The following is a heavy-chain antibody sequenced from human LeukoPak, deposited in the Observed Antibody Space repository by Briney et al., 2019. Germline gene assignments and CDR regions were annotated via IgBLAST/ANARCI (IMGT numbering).Heavy chain of an antibody. V-gene: IGHV5-51*01. Sequence: GETLMISFKGSGYSFTSYRSGWVLQMPGEGLEWMGIIFPSDSDTRYSPSFQGQVTISADKSISTAYLQWSSLKASDTAMYYCTRGRPIDYWGQGTLVTVSS. CDR1: GYSFTSYR. J-gene: IGHJ4*02. CDR3: TRGRPIDY. CDR2: IFPSDSDT.